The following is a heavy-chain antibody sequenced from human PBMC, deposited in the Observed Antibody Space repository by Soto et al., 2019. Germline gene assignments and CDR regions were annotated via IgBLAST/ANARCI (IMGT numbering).Heavy chain of an antibody. Sequence: EVQLVESGGGLVKPGGSLRLSCAASGFTFSVAWMNWVRQAPGKGLEWVGRIKSKTDGGAIHYVAPVKDRFTISRDDSQDTLYLQMNSPKAEDTAVYYCTAGRDRTSVAYYWGQGTLVTVSS. J-gene: IGHJ4*02. CDR1: GFTFSVAW. D-gene: IGHD3-10*01. V-gene: IGHV3-15*01. CDR2: IKSKTDGGAI. CDR3: TAGRDRTSVAYY.